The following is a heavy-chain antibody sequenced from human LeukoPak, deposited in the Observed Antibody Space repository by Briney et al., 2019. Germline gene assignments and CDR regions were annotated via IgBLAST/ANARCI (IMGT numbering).Heavy chain of an antibody. CDR1: GFTFTTYA. D-gene: IGHD2-15*01. V-gene: IGHV3-23*01. J-gene: IGHJ4*02. CDR2: FSGSVDTT. CDR3: AKAAAGTCSGARCYYFDS. Sequence: AGGSLRLSCAAAGFTFTTYAMSWVRQTPGKGPEWVSTFSGSVDTTYHADSVKGRFTISRDNSKNTVYLQMNSLRAEDTAVYYCAKAAAGTCSGARCYYFDSWGQGTPVTVSS.